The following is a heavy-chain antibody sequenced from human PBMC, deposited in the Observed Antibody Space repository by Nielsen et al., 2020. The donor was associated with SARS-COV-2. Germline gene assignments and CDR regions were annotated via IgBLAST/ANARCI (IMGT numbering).Heavy chain of an antibody. Sequence: GESLKISCAASGFTFSNAWMSWVRQAPGKGLEWVGRIKSKTDGGTTDYAAPVKGRFTISRDDSKNTLYLQMNSLKTEDTAVYYCTTDYLFDSGSYVGVFDYWGQGTPVTVSS. D-gene: IGHD1-26*01. CDR1: GFTFSNAW. V-gene: IGHV3-15*01. CDR2: IKSKTDGGTT. CDR3: TTDYLFDSGSYVGVFDY. J-gene: IGHJ4*02.